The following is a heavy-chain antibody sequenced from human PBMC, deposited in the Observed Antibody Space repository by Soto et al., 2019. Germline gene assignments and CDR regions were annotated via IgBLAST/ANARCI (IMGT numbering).Heavy chain of an antibody. CDR1: GFSLSTSGVG. CDR3: AHIRIYCSSTSCRAYDAFDI. D-gene: IGHD2-2*01. V-gene: IGHV2-5*02. J-gene: IGHJ3*02. CDR2: IYWDDDK. Sequence: SGPTLVKPTQTLTLTCTFSGFSLSTSGVGVGWIRQPPGKALEWLALIYWDDDKRYSPSLKSRLTITKDTSKNQVVLTMTTMDPVDTATYYCAHIRIYCSSTSCRAYDAFDIWGQGTMVTVSS.